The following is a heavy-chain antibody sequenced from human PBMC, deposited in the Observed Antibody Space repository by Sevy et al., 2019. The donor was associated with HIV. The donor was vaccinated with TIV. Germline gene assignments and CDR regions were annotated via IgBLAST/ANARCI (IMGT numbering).Heavy chain of an antibody. J-gene: IGHJ6*02. D-gene: IGHD3-10*01. CDR1: GFTFSPYS. V-gene: IGHV3-21*01. Sequence: GGSLRLSCAASGFTFSPYSMIWVRQAPGKGLEWVSSITSRRGYIYYSDSVKGRFTISRDNAKNSMYLQMNSPRAEDTAVYYCARWFGEFFWYYNGMDVWGQGTTVTVSS. CDR2: ITSRRGYI. CDR3: ARWFGEFFWYYNGMDV.